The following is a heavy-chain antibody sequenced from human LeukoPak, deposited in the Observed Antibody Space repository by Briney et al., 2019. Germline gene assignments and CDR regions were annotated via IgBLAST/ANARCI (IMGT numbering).Heavy chain of an antibody. J-gene: IGHJ4*02. Sequence: TGGSLRLSCAASGFTFSSYGMHWVRQAPGKGLEWVAFIRYDGSNKYYADSVKGRFTISRDNSKNTLYLQMNSLRAEDTAVYYCAKVDDSSGYYGGWGQGTLVTVSS. CDR3: AKVDDSSGYYGG. D-gene: IGHD3-22*01. CDR1: GFTFSSYG. CDR2: IRYDGSNK. V-gene: IGHV3-30*02.